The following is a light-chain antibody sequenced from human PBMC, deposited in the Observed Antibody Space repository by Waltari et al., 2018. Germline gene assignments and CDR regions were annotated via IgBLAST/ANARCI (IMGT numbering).Light chain of an antibody. CDR1: SSDVGAYNF. V-gene: IGLV2-11*01. CDR2: DVN. J-gene: IGLJ1*01. CDR3: CSSAGNPYV. Sequence: SALTQPRSVSGSPGQSVTISCTGTSSDVGAYNFVSWYQQRPGQGPKLIIYDVNKRPSGVPDRFSASKSGNTASLTISGLQPEDEADYHCCSSAGNPYVFGTGTEVTVL.